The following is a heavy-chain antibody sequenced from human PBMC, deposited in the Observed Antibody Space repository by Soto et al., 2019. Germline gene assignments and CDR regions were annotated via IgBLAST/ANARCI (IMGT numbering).Heavy chain of an antibody. D-gene: IGHD6-6*01. J-gene: IGHJ6*02. CDR1: GGTIRSYA. Sequence: SVKASCKSSGGTIRSYAISCVRQAPGQGLEWMGGIIPIFGTANYAQKFQGRVTITADESTGTAYMELSSLRSEDTAVYYCAVWAARDYYGMDVWGQETRVTVSS. CDR3: AVWAARDYYGMDV. CDR2: IIPIFGTA. V-gene: IGHV1-69*13.